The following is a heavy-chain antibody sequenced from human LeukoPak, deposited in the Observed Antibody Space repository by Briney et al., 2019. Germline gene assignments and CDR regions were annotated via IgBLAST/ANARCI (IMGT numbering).Heavy chain of an antibody. J-gene: IGHJ4*02. CDR1: GNYW. CDR3: AKDGRYCSGTSCYTSH. Sequence: GGSLRLSCAASGNYWMHWVRQAPGKGLEWVSVISGNGGSTSYTDSVKGRFTISRDSSKNMLYLQMNNLRAEDTALYYCAKDGRYCSGTSCYTSHWGQGTLVTVSS. V-gene: IGHV3-23*01. D-gene: IGHD2-2*02. CDR2: ISGNGGST.